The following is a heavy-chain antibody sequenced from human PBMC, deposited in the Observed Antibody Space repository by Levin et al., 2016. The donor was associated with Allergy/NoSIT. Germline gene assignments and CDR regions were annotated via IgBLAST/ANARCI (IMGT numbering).Heavy chain of an antibody. D-gene: IGHD1-26*01. V-gene: IGHV3-33*01. Sequence: GGSLRLSCAASGFTFSSYGMHWVRQAPGKGLEWVAVIWYDGSNKYYADSVKGRFTISRDNSKNTLYLQMNSLRAEDTAVYYCARDDQEEYIVGATPRPFDPWGQGTLVTVSS. CDR2: IWYDGSNK. CDR3: ARDDQEEYIVGATPRPFDP. J-gene: IGHJ5*02. CDR1: GFTFSSYG.